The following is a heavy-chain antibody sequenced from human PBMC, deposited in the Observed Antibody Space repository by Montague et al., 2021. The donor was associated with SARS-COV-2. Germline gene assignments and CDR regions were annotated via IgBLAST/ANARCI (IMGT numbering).Heavy chain of an antibody. CDR3: AGHRRHDVVTYYPDF. Sequence: SETLSLTCSVSGGSFDSDNFFWGWIRQPPGKRLEWIGVISNGGRTFDNPSLKSRVTISVHTSRNQLSLNVKSVTAADTAVYYCAGHRRHDVVTYYPDFWGQGILVTVSS. D-gene: IGHD3-10*01. J-gene: IGHJ4*02. V-gene: IGHV4-39*01. CDR2: ISNGGRT. CDR1: GGSFDSDNFF.